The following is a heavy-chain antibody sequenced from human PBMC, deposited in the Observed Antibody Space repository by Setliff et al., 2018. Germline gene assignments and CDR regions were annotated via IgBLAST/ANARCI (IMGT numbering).Heavy chain of an antibody. V-gene: IGHV4-34*01. CDR2: INHSGST. Sequence: LSLTCAVYGGSLSGYYWSWIRQPPGKGLEWIGEINHSGSTNYNPSLKSRVTISVDTSKNQFSLKLSSVTAADTAVYYCTRGPDGYTYQGAFDIWGQGTMVTVSS. CDR1: GGSLSGYY. D-gene: IGHD5-12*01. CDR3: TRGPDGYTYQGAFDI. J-gene: IGHJ3*02.